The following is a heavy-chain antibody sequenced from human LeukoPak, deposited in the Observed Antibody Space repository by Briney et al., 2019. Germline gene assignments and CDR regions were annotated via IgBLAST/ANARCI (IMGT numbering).Heavy chain of an antibody. CDR1: GGSFSGYY. J-gene: IGHJ5*02. CDR3: ARVTDLGYCSGGSCYDGWFDP. V-gene: IGHV4-34*01. D-gene: IGHD2-15*01. CDR2: INHSGST. Sequence: SETLSLTCAVYGGSFSGYYWSWIRQPPGKGLEWIGEINHSGSTNYNPSLKSRVTISVDTSKNQFSLKLSSVTAADTAVYYCARVTDLGYCSGGSCYDGWFDPWGQGTLVTVSS.